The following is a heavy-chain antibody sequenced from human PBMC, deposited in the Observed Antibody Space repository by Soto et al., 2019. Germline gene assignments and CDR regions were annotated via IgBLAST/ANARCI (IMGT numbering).Heavy chain of an antibody. CDR2: IYPGDSDT. J-gene: IGHJ5*02. V-gene: IGHV5-51*01. CDR1: GYSFTSYW. D-gene: IGHD6-13*01. Sequence: GESLKISCKGSGYSFTSYWIGWVRQMPVKGLEWMGIIYPGDSDTRYSPSFQGQVTISADKSISTAYLQWSSLKASDTAMYYCARQALAAAGTGYNWFDPWGQGTLVTVSS. CDR3: ARQALAAAGTGYNWFDP.